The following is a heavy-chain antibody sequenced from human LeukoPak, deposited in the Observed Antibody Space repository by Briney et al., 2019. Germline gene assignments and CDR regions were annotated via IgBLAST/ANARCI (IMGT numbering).Heavy chain of an antibody. CDR2: INPSGGNT. CDR3: ARDGDYHGNSVLFDY. J-gene: IGHJ4*02. CDR1: GYTFTNHL. Sequence: ASVKVSCKTSGYTFTNHLIHWVRQAPGQGLEWMGIINPSGGNTTFPPKFQGRITLTRDTSTNTVYLDLSSLRSEDTAVYYCARDGDYHGNSVLFDYWGQGTQVTVSS. D-gene: IGHD4-23*01. V-gene: IGHV1-46*01.